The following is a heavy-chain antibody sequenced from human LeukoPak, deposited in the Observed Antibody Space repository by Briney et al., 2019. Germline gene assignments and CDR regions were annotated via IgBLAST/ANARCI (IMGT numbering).Heavy chain of an antibody. Sequence: ASVKVSCKASGYTFASYAMHWVRQAPGQRLEWMGWINAGNGNTKYSQKFQGRVTITRDTSASTAYMELSSLRSEDTAVYYCARVPLSDPSGHYYAHWGQGTLVTVSS. CDR1: GYTFASYA. D-gene: IGHD3-22*01. CDR2: INAGNGNT. CDR3: ARVPLSDPSGHYYAH. J-gene: IGHJ1*01. V-gene: IGHV1-3*01.